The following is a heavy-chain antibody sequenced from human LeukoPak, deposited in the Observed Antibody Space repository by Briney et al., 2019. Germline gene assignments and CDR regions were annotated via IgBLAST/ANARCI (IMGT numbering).Heavy chain of an antibody. CDR2: ISGSGGST. Sequence: GGSLRLSCAASGFTFSSYAMSWVRQAPGKRLEWVSAISGSGGSTYYADSVKGRFTISRDNSKNTLYLQMNSLRAEDTAVYYCAKDGSGYSGYEEFDYWGQGTPVTVSS. D-gene: IGHD5-12*01. V-gene: IGHV3-23*01. CDR1: GFTFSSYA. CDR3: AKDGSGYSGYEEFDY. J-gene: IGHJ4*02.